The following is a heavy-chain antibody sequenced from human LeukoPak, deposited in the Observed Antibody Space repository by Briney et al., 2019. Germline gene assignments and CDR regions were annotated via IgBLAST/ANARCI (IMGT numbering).Heavy chain of an antibody. J-gene: IGHJ4*02. CDR1: GFTFSTYA. Sequence: PGGPLRLSCAASGFTFSTYAMSWVRQAPGKGLECVSSIISSGANTYYADSVKGRFSVSRDNSKNTLYLQMDSLRAEDTAIYYCASHDSSGYYLYRYFTYWGQGSQVTVSS. CDR2: IISSGANT. CDR3: ASHDSSGYYLYRYFTY. V-gene: IGHV3-23*01. D-gene: IGHD3-22*01.